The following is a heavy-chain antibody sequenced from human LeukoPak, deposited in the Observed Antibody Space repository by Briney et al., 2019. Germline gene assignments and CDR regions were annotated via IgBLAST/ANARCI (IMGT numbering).Heavy chain of an antibody. J-gene: IGHJ4*02. V-gene: IGHV3-7*01. D-gene: IGHD6-13*01. CDR3: ARERAVAAAGTGLLGY. CDR2: IKQDGSEK. CDR1: GFTFSSYW. Sequence: GGSLRLSCAASGFTFSSYWMSWVRQAPGKGLEWVANIKQDGSEKYYVDSVKGRFTISRDNAKNSLYLQMNSLRAEDTAVYYCARERAVAAAGTGLLGYWGQRTLVTVSS.